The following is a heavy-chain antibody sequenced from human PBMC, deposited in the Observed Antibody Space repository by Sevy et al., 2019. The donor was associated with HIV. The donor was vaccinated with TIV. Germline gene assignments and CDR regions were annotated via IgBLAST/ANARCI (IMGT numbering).Heavy chain of an antibody. CDR3: VVDYDNTAYYHYFDH. CDR2: ISVGGYDT. J-gene: IGHJ4*02. CDR1: GFIFEKFP. D-gene: IGHD3-9*01. Sequence: GESLKISCSASGFIFEKFPMHWVRQAPGKGLEYVSAISVGGYDTYYRDSVRGRFTMSRDDSKNTVHLQMSSLRPEDAALYYCVVDYDNTAYYHYFDHWGQGTLVTVSS. V-gene: IGHV3-64D*06.